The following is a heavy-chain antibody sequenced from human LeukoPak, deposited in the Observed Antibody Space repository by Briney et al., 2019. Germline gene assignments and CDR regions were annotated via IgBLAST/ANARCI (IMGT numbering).Heavy chain of an antibody. V-gene: IGHV4-61*02. D-gene: IGHD6-19*01. J-gene: IGHJ4*02. Sequence: SETLSLTCTVSGGSISSGSYYWSWIRQPPGKGLEGIGRIYTSGSTNYNPSLKSRVTISVDTSKNQFSLKLSSVTAADTAVYYCARGLSSGWYSIFDYWGQGTLVTVSS. CDR3: ARGLSSGWYSIFDY. CDR2: IYTSGST. CDR1: GGSISSGSYY.